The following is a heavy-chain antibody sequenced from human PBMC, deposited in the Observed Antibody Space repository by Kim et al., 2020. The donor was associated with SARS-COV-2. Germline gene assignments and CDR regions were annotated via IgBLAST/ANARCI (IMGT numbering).Heavy chain of an antibody. CDR3: ARDWSATRCHSMDV. CDR2: ISSSSSTI. V-gene: IGHV3-48*02. CDR1: GFTFSSYS. D-gene: IGHD6-25*01. J-gene: IGHJ6*02. Sequence: GGSLRLSCAASGFTFSSYSMNWVRQAPGKGLEWVSYISSSSSTIYYADSVKGRFTISRDNAKNSLYLQMNSLRDEDTAVYYCARDWSATRCHSMDVWGQGTTVTVSS.